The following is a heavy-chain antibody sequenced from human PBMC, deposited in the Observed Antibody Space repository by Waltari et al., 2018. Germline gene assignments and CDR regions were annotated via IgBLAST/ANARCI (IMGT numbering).Heavy chain of an antibody. V-gene: IGHV4-4*07. CDR1: GGSISSYY. D-gene: IGHD3-3*01. Sequence: QVQLQESGPGLVKPSETLSLTCTVSGGSISSYYWSWIRQPAGKGLEWIGRIYTSGSTNYDPSLKSRVTMSVDTSKNQFSLKLSSVTAADTAVYYCARARITIFGVASDYFDYWGQGTLVTVSS. CDR2: IYTSGST. CDR3: ARARITIFGVASDYFDY. J-gene: IGHJ4*02.